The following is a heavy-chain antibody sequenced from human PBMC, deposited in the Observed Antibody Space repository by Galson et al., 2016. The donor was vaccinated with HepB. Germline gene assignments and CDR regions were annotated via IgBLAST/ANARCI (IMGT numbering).Heavy chain of an antibody. CDR1: GFTFSSFA. D-gene: IGHD4-23*01. V-gene: IGHV3-23*01. J-gene: IGHJ4*02. CDR3: AQPDFGGIRGPFDR. CDR2: ISGRSVNL. Sequence: SLRLSCAASGFTFSSFALNWVRQAPGKGLEWVSSISGRSVNLYYADSVKGRFTISRDNSQNTLYLQMNNLRAEDTAVYYCAQPDFGGIRGPFDRWSQGTLVTVSS.